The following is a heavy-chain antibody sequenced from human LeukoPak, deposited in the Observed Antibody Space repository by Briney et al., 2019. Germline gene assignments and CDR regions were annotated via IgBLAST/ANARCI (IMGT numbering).Heavy chain of an antibody. CDR3: ARRLVARDFDY. D-gene: IGHD6-19*01. J-gene: IGHJ4*02. Sequence: PGGSLRLSCAASGFTFSSYAMHWVRQAPGKGLEYVSAISSNGDSTYYANSVKGRFTISRDNSKNTLYLQMGSLRAEDTAVYYCARRLVARDFDYWGQGTLVTVSS. CDR1: GFTFSSYA. V-gene: IGHV3-64*01. CDR2: ISSNGDST.